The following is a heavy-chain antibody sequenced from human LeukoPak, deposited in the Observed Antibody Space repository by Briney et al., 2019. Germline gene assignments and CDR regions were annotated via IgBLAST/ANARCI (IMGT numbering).Heavy chain of an antibody. J-gene: IGHJ4*02. CDR3: AKAMDTAMPTFYY. CDR1: GFTFDDYA. V-gene: IGHV3-9*01. Sequence: PGGSLRLSCAASGFTFDDYAMHWVRQAPGKGLEWVSGISWNSGSIGYADSVKGRFTISRDNSKNTLYLQMNSLRAEDTAVYYCAKAMDTAMPTFYYWGQGTLVTVSS. D-gene: IGHD5-18*01. CDR2: ISWNSGSI.